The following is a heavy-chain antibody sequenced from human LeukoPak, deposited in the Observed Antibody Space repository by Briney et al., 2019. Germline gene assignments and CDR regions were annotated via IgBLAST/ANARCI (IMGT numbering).Heavy chain of an antibody. Sequence: SETLSLTCTVSGGSISGYYWSWIRQPPGKGLELIGYIYSTGITDYNPSLTSRVTISVDTSKNQFSLKLSSVTAADAAVYYCARFIGSSGYYDYWGHGTLVTVPS. J-gene: IGHJ4*01. CDR1: GGSISGYY. CDR3: ARFIGSSGYYDY. CDR2: IYSTGIT. D-gene: IGHD3-22*01. V-gene: IGHV4-59*01.